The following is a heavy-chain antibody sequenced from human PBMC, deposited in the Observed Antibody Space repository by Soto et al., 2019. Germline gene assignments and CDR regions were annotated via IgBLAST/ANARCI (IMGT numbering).Heavy chain of an antibody. CDR3: ARAIQLSWFDP. CDR1: GGTFSSYT. J-gene: IGHJ5*02. Sequence: SVKVSCKASGGTFSSYTISWVRQAPGQGLDWMGRIIPILGIANYAQKFQGRVTITADKSTSTAYMELSSLRSEDTAVYYCARAIQLSWFDPWGQGTLVTVS. D-gene: IGHD3-10*01. CDR2: IIPILGIA. V-gene: IGHV1-69*02.